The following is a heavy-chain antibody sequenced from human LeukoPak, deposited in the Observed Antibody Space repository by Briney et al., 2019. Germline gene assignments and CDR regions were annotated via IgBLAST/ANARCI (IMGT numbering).Heavy chain of an antibody. CDR2: ISTTSGNI. Sequence: KPGASLRLCCASSGFTFSSYSMNWVRQAPGKGLEWVAAISTTSGNIYYADSVKGRFTISRDNAKNSLYLQMNSLRVEDTAHYYCARRAPSHDFDDWGQGTLVTVSS. CDR3: ARRAPSHDFDD. V-gene: IGHV3-21*01. J-gene: IGHJ4*02. CDR1: GFTFSSYS.